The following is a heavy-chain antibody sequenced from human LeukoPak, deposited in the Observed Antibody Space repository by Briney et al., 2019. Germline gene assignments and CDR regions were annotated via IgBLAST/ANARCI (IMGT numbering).Heavy chain of an antibody. CDR1: GFTFDDYA. D-gene: IGHD3-22*01. V-gene: IGHV3-9*01. J-gene: IGHJ4*02. Sequence: GGSLRLSCAASGFTFDDYAMHWVRQAPGKGLEWVSGISWNSGSIGYADSVKGRFTISRDNAKNSLYLQMNSLRAEDTALYYCAKGSGYYFPYYFDYWGQGTLVTVSS. CDR2: ISWNSGSI. CDR3: AKGSGYYFPYYFDY.